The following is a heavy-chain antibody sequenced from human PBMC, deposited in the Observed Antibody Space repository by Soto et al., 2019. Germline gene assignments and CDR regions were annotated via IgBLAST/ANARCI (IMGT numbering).Heavy chain of an antibody. V-gene: IGHV4-59*01. D-gene: IGHD3-10*01. CDR1: CVSMISYH. CDR3: ASLSGDGWFDP. Sequence: SETLSRTGTVSCVSMISYHWSWIRQPPGKGLEWIGYIYYSGRTNFNPSLTSRVTMSVDTSKNQFSLRLNSVTAADTAAYYCASLSGDGWFDPWGRGTLVTVSS. J-gene: IGHJ5*02. CDR2: IYYSGRT.